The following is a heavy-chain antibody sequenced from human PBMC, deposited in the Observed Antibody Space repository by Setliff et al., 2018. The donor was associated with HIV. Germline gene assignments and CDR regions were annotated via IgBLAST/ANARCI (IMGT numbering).Heavy chain of an antibody. D-gene: IGHD3-3*01. CDR2: ISAYNGDT. V-gene: IGHV1-18*01. Sequence: AASVKVSCKASGYTFTNYGFSWVRQTPGQGLEGMGWISAYNGDTYYAQKLQGRVTMTTNTSTSTADMELRSLRSDDTAVYYCARVPSEYYNFWSGYSTPFDYWGQGTLVTSPQ. CDR1: GYTFTNYG. J-gene: IGHJ4*02. CDR3: ARVPSEYYNFWSGYSTPFDY.